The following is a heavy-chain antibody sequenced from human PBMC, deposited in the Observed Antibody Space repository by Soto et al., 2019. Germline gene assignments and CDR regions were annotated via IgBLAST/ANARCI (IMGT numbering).Heavy chain of an antibody. J-gene: IGHJ1*01. D-gene: IGHD3-22*01. Sequence: QVQLVQSGGEVKKPGASVKVSCKASGYTFTTYGITWVRQGPGHGLEWMGWISAYNGNTNYAQKGQGRVTMTTDTTTSTAYMELRSLRSDDTAVYYCARAVDYYDSSGYYKHEYFQHWGQGTLVTVSS. V-gene: IGHV1-18*01. CDR2: ISAYNGNT. CDR3: ARAVDYYDSSGYYKHEYFQH. CDR1: GYTFTTYG.